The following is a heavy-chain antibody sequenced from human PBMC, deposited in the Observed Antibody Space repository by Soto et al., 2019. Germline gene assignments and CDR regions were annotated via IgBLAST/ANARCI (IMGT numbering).Heavy chain of an antibody. J-gene: IGHJ6*02. CDR2: ISGSGGST. D-gene: IGHD2-21*02. Sequence: GGSLRLSCAASGFTFSSYAMSWVRQAPGKGLEWVSAISGSGGSTYYADSVKGRFTISRDNSKNTLYLQMNSLRAEDTAVYYCAGGYCGGDCYSHYYYYYGMDVWGQGTTVTVSS. V-gene: IGHV3-23*01. CDR1: GFTFSSYA. CDR3: AGGYCGGDCYSHYYYYYGMDV.